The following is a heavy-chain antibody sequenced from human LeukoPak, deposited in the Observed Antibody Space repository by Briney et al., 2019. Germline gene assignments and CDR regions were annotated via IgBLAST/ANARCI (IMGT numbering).Heavy chain of an antibody. CDR1: GFTFSSYW. D-gene: IGHD1-26*01. J-gene: IGHJ4*02. CDR3: ARDEEGGSYPLDY. Sequence: GGSLRLSCAASGFTFSSYWMHWVRQAPGKGLVWVSRINSDGSSTSYADSVRGRFSISRDNAKNTLYLQMNSLRAEDTALYYCARDEEGGSYPLDYWGQGTLVTVSS. V-gene: IGHV3-74*01. CDR2: INSDGSST.